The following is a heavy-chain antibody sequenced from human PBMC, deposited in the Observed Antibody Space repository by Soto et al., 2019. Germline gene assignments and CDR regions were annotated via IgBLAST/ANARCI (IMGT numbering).Heavy chain of an antibody. CDR2: ISSDGSNK. CDR3: ARALYCISTSCPLQH. J-gene: IGHJ1*01. Sequence: GGSLRLSCAASGFTFSRYAMHWGRQTPCKGLEWVAVISSDGSNKYYADSVKGRITISRDNSENTLYLQMNSLRAEDTAVYYCARALYCISTSCPLQHWGQGTLVTVSS. CDR1: GFTFSRYA. D-gene: IGHD2-2*01. V-gene: IGHV3-30-3*01.